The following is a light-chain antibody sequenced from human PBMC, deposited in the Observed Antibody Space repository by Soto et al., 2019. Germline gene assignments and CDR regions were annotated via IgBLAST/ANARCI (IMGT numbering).Light chain of an antibody. Sequence: QSVLTQPPSVSGAPGQRVTSFCAGSTSNIGAGYEVHWYQQRPGTAPKLLVSGHNIRPSGVPDRCSGFKSGASASLVITGLQAEDEADYYCQSYDNSLSGSGVFGGGTKLTVL. J-gene: IGLJ3*02. V-gene: IGLV1-40*01. CDR2: GHN. CDR3: QSYDNSLSGSGV. CDR1: TSNIGAGYE.